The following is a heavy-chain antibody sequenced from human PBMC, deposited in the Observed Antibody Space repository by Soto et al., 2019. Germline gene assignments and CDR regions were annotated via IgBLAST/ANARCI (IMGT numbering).Heavy chain of an antibody. CDR3: ARVPRTTTAELP. Sequence: QVQLQESGPGLVRPSQTLALTCTVSGASISSGGFYWTWIRQHPEKGLEWIGYIHDSGSTSYPPSLHSRITVSLDTSKNQFSLNLRSLTAADTAVYYCARVPRTTTAELPWGQGTLVTVSS. CDR2: IHDSGST. D-gene: IGHD1-7*01. V-gene: IGHV4-31*03. J-gene: IGHJ5*02. CDR1: GASISSGGFY.